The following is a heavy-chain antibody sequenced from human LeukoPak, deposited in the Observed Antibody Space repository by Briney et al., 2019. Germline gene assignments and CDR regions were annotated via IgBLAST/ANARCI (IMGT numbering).Heavy chain of an antibody. V-gene: IGHV4-59*01. CDR2: IYYSGST. Sequence: SETLSLTCTVSGGSISSYYWSWIRQPPGKGLEWIGYIYYSGSTNYNPSLKSRVTISVGTSKNQFSLKLSSVTAADTAVYYCAGDDILTGYNWGQGTLVTVSS. CDR1: GGSISSYY. J-gene: IGHJ4*02. D-gene: IGHD3-9*01. CDR3: AGDDILTGYN.